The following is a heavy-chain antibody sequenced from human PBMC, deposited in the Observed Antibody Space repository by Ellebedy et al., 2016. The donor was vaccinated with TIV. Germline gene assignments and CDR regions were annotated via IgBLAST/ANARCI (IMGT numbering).Heavy chain of an antibody. CDR3: ARLQGSGKAYAIDV. D-gene: IGHD3-10*01. CDR1: GAPMNNFY. CDR2: IYYNGRT. J-gene: IGHJ6*02. Sequence: MPSETLSLTCNVSGAPMNNFYWTWIRQSPEKGLEWIGYIYYNGRTNYAPSLNTRVTISLDTSKKQFSLLLRSVTAAATAVYYCARLQGSGKAYAIDVWGQGTTVIVSS. V-gene: IGHV4-59*08.